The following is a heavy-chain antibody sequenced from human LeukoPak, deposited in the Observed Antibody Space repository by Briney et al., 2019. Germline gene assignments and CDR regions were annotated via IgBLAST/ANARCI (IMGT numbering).Heavy chain of an antibody. Sequence: PGGSLRLSCAASGFTVNSNYMSWVRQAPGKGLEWVSVIYSGGSTYYADSVKGRFTISRDNSKNTLYLQMNSLRAEDTAVYYCATARRGCSGGSCLLKRALDYWGQGTLVTVSS. J-gene: IGHJ4*02. D-gene: IGHD2-15*01. V-gene: IGHV3-66*02. CDR1: GFTVNSNY. CDR2: IYSGGST. CDR3: ATARRGCSGGSCLLKRALDY.